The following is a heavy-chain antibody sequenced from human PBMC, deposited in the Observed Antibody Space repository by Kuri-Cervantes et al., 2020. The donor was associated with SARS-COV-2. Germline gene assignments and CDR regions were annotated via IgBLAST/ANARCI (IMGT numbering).Heavy chain of an antibody. J-gene: IGHJ4*02. CDR1: GFTFSSYA. CDR3: ARYSSSWSYY. CDR2: ISSSSSYI. D-gene: IGHD6-13*01. V-gene: IGHV3-21*01. Sequence: GSLRLSCAASGFTFSSYAMSWVRQAPGKGLEWVSSISSSSSYIYYADSVKGRFTISRDNAKNSLYLQMNSLRAEDTAVYYCARYSSSWSYYWGQGTLVTVSS.